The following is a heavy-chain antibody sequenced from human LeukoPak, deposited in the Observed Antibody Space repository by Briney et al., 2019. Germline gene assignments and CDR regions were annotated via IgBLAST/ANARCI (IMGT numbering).Heavy chain of an antibody. Sequence: ASVKVSCKASGYTFTGYYMHWVRQAPGQGLEWMGRINPNSGGTNYAQKFQGRVTMTRDTSISTAYMELSRLRSDDTAVYYCARARIAVAGHFDYWGQGTLVTVSS. CDR1: GYTFTGYY. J-gene: IGHJ4*02. D-gene: IGHD6-19*01. CDR2: INPNSGGT. V-gene: IGHV1-2*02. CDR3: ARARIAVAGHFDY.